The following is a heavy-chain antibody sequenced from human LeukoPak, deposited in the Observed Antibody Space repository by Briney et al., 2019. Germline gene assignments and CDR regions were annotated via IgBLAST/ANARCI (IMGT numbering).Heavy chain of an antibody. V-gene: IGHV4-39*07. CDR1: GGSISSGAYY. Sequence: SETLSLTCTVSGGSISSGAYYWSWIRQHPGKGLEWIGEINHSGSTNYNPSLKSRVTISVDTSKNQFSLKLSSVTAADTAVYYCARGVVWNWFDPWGQGTLVTVSS. CDR3: ARGVVWNWFDP. J-gene: IGHJ5*02. CDR2: INHSGST. D-gene: IGHD2-15*01.